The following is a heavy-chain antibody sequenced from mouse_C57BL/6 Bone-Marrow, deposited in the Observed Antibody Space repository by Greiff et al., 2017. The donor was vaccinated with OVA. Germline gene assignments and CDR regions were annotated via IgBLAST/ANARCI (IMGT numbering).Heavy chain of an antibody. CDR1: GYSFTSYY. V-gene: IGHV1-66*01. Sequence: VMLVESGPELVKPGASVKISCKASGYSFTSYYIHWVKQRPGQGLEWIGWIYPGSGNTKYNEKFKGKATLTADTSSSTAYMQLSSLTSEDSAVYYCARVIYYDYDGAMDYWGQGTSVTVSS. CDR3: ARVIYYDYDGAMDY. CDR2: IYPGSGNT. J-gene: IGHJ4*01. D-gene: IGHD2-4*01.